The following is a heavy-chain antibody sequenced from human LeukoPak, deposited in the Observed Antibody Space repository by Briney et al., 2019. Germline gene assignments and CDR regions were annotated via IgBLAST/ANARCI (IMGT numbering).Heavy chain of an antibody. CDR2: IYYRGNT. D-gene: IGHD4-11*01. CDR1: GGSISSSTYY. CDR3: ARSSVQFTFDF. V-gene: IGHV4-39*01. J-gene: IGHJ4*02. Sequence: PSETLSLTCTVSGGSISSSTYYWGWIRQPPGKGLEWIGSIYYRGNTYYNPSLKSRVTISVDMSKNQFSLKLGSVTAADTAVYYCARSSVQFTFDFWGQGTLVTVSS.